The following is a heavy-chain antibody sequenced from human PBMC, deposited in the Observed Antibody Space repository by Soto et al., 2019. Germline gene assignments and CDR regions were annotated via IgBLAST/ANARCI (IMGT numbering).Heavy chain of an antibody. D-gene: IGHD6-13*01. CDR3: ARNSGYSSSSRY. Sequence: PRGSRRLSCSASGFTFSDYDMRWIRQAPGKGLEWVSYISSSGSTIYYADSVKGRFTISRDNAKNSLYLQMNSLRAEDTAVYYCARNSGYSSSSRYWGQGNLVTVSS. CDR2: ISSSGSTI. J-gene: IGHJ4*02. CDR1: GFTFSDYD. V-gene: IGHV3-11*01.